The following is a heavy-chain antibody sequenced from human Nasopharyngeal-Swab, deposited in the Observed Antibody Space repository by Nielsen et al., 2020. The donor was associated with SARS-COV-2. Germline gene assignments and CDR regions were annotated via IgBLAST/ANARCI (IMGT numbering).Heavy chain of an antibody. CDR2: FDPEDGET. J-gene: IGHJ4*02. Sequence: ASVKVSCKVSGYTLTELSMHWVRQAPGKGLEWMGGFDPEDGETIYAQKFQGRVTMTEDTSTDTAYMELSSLRSEDTAVYYCATPWPGPYWNYGRGDYWGQGTLVTVPS. CDR1: GYTLTELS. CDR3: ATPWPGPYWNYGRGDY. D-gene: IGHD1-7*01. V-gene: IGHV1-24*01.